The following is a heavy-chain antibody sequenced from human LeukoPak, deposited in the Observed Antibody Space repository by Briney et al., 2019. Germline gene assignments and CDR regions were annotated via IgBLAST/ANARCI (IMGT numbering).Heavy chain of an antibody. CDR1: GYPFTTYY. J-gene: IGHJ4*02. CDR3: ARAALGRRLPFDY. CDR2: INPTGGST. V-gene: IGHV1-46*01. Sequence: ASVKVPCKASGYPFTTYYLNWVRQAPGQGLEWMGLINPTGGSTNYAQKFQGRVTMTRDTSTSTVYMELGSLTSEDTALYFCARAALGRRLPFDYWGQGTLVTVSS. D-gene: IGHD3-16*01.